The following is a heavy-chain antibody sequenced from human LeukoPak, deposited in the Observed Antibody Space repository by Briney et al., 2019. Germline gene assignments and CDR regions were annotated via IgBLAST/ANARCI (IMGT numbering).Heavy chain of an antibody. CDR3: AGGTGMDV. V-gene: IGHV3-7*05. D-gene: IGHD1-1*01. CDR1: GVTFSSYW. Sequence: GGALRLSCAASGVTFSSYWVSWVRQAPGKGLEWVASIKQDGSEKYYVDFAKGRFSISRDNAKNSLYLQMNSLGADDTAVYYCAGGTGMDVWGQGTTVTVSS. CDR2: IKQDGSEK. J-gene: IGHJ6*02.